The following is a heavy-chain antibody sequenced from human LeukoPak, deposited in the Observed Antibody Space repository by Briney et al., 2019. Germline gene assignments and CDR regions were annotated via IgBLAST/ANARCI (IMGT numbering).Heavy chain of an antibody. CDR2: IYPGDSDT. D-gene: IGHD6-19*01. CDR1: GYSFTNSW. Sequence: GESLKISCKGSGYSFTNSWIGWVRQMPGKGLEWMGIIYPGDSDTRYSPSFQGQVTISADKSIGTAYLQWTSLKASDTALYYCARQFGGEVAGALDYWGQGTLVTVSS. V-gene: IGHV5-51*01. CDR3: ARQFGGEVAGALDY. J-gene: IGHJ4*02.